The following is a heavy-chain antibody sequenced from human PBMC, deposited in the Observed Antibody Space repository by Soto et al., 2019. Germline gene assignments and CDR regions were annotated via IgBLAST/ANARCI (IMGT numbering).Heavy chain of an antibody. D-gene: IGHD3-3*01. V-gene: IGHV1-69*13. CDR2: IIPIFGTA. J-gene: IGHJ6*02. CDR1: GGTXNSYA. Sequence: SXKVSYKASGGTXNSYAIRLVRQAPGQGLGWMGGIIPIFGTANYAQKFKGRVTITADESTSTGYTELSSLRSADTAVYYCARDPGPDVTIFGVVGMDVWVQGTTVTVS. CDR3: ARDPGPDVTIFGVVGMDV.